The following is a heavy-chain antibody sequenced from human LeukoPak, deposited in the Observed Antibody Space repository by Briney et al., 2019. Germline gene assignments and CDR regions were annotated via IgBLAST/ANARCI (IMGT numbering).Heavy chain of an antibody. CDR1: GGTFSRYG. J-gene: IGHJ6*02. D-gene: IGHD3-22*01. CDR3: ARGYYDSKGDYYYGMDV. V-gene: IGHV1-18*01. CDR2: ISAYNGNT. Sequence: ASVTVSCTASGGTFSRYGISWVRQAPGQGLEWMGWISAYNGNTNYAQKLQGRVTMTTDTSTSTAYMELRSLRSDDTAVYYCARGYYDSKGDYYYGMDVWGQGTTVTVSS.